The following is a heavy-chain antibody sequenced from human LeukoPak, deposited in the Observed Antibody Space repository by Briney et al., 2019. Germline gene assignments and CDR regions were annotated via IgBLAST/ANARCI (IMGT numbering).Heavy chain of an antibody. CDR3: ARELQQWLDEDYYFDY. D-gene: IGHD6-19*01. J-gene: IGHJ4*02. CDR2: TYYRSKWYN. Sequence: SQTLSLTCAISGDSVSSNSAAWNWIRQSPSRGLEWLGRTYYRSKWYNDYAVSVKSRITINPDTSKNQFSLQLNSVTPEDTAVYYRARELQQWLDEDYYFDYWGQGTLVTVSS. CDR1: GDSVSSNSAA. V-gene: IGHV6-1*01.